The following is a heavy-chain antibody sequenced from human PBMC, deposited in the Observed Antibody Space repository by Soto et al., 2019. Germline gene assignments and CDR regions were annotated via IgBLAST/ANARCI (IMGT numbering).Heavy chain of an antibody. CDR2: IYWDDDK. CDR3: AHRVLRTVFGLVTTTAIYFDF. CDR1: GFSLTTSGVG. J-gene: IGHJ4*02. Sequence: QITLNESGPTQVKPRQTLTLTCTFSGFSLTTSGVGVGWIRQSPGKAAEGLALIYWDDDKRYSPSPKSRLTITKDTSKNQVVLTMADLDPADTATYYCAHRVLRTVFGLVTTTAIYFDFWGQGTPVAVSS. D-gene: IGHD3-3*01. V-gene: IGHV2-5*02.